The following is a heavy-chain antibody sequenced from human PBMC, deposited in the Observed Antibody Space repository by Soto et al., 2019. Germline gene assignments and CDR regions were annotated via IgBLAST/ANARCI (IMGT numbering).Heavy chain of an antibody. CDR1: GFTFSSYG. V-gene: IGHV3-33*01. CDR3: ASQRQGDAHFYY. Sequence: QVQLVESGGGVVQPGRSLRLSCAASGFTFSSYGMQWVRQAPGKGLEWVAVIWYDGSNKYYADSVKGGFTITRDNSKNTLYLQMNSLRAEDTAVYYCASQRQGDAHFYYWGQGTLVAVAS. D-gene: IGHD3-16*01. J-gene: IGHJ4*02. CDR2: IWYDGSNK.